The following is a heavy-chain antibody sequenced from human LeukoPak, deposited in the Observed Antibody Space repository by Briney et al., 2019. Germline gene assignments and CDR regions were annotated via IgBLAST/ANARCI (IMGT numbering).Heavy chain of an antibody. Sequence: GASVKVSCKASGYTFTAYYLLWVRQAPGQGLEWMGWINPNSGGTNYAQKFQGRVTMTRDTSISTAYMELSRLRSDDTAVYYCARDLAVAAAGPGYYYYGMDVWGQGTTVTVSS. CDR1: GYTFTAYY. CDR3: ARDLAVAAAGPGYYYYGMDV. D-gene: IGHD6-13*01. J-gene: IGHJ6*02. CDR2: INPNSGGT. V-gene: IGHV1-2*02.